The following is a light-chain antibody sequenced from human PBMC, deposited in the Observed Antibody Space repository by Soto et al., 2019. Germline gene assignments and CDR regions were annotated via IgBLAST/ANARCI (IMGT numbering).Light chain of an antibody. Sequence: DIQMTQSPSSLSASVGERVTITCQASQDISNYLNWYQQKPGKAPKLLIYDASNLATGVPSRFSGSKSGTDFTFTISGLQPEDIATYYCQQYLNRLTFGAGTKVDIK. J-gene: IGKJ3*01. CDR3: QQYLNRLT. CDR2: DAS. V-gene: IGKV1-33*01. CDR1: QDISNY.